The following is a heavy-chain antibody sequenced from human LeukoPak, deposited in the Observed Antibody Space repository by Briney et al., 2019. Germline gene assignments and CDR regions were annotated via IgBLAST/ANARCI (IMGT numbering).Heavy chain of an antibody. J-gene: IGHJ4*02. CDR2: INPNSGGT. CDR1: GYTFIGYY. Sequence: ASVKVSCKASGYTFIGYYMHWVRQAPGQGLEWMGWINPNSGGTNYAQKFQGRVTMTRDTSISTAYMELSRLRSDDTAVYYCARDLMGTADHFGYWGQGTLVTVSS. CDR3: ARDLMGTADHFGY. D-gene: IGHD1-1*01. V-gene: IGHV1-2*02.